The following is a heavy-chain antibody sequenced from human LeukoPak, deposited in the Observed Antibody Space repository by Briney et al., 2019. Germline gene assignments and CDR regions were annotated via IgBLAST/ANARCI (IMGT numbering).Heavy chain of an antibody. Sequence: GGSLRLSCAGSGFSFSDYHMSWIRQAPGKGLEWVSYISGSGSTIYYADSVKGRFTISRDNSENTVFLQMNSLRVEDTAVYYCARELSQIVWGGLDYGGQGTLVSVSS. D-gene: IGHD2-21*01. CDR2: ISGSGSTI. V-gene: IGHV3-11*04. CDR1: GFSFSDYH. J-gene: IGHJ4*02. CDR3: ARELSQIVWGGLDY.